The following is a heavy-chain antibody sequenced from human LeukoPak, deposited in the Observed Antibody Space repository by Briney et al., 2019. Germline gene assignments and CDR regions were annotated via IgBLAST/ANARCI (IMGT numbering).Heavy chain of an antibody. D-gene: IGHD2-15*01. CDR1: GFTFSSYV. Sequence: PGGSLRLSCAASGFTFSSYVMHWVRQAPGKGLEWVAVISYDGSNKYYADSVKGRFTISRDNSKNTLYLQMNSLRAEDTAVYYCAKSRAPYCSGGSCHGMDVWGQGTTVTVSS. CDR3: AKSRAPYCSGGSCHGMDV. CDR2: ISYDGSNK. V-gene: IGHV3-30*18. J-gene: IGHJ6*02.